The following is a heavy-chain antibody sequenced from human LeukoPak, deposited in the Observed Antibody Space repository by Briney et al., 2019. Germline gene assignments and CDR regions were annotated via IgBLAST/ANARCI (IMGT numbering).Heavy chain of an antibody. Sequence: PGGSLRLSCAASGFTVSTNYMSWVRQVPGKGLEWVSVIYSDGRTYYADSVKGRFTISRDNSKNTLYLQMNSLRAEDTAVYYCARDSGRFDVFDIWGQGTMVTVSS. CDR1: GFTVSTNY. D-gene: IGHD3-10*01. V-gene: IGHV3-53*01. J-gene: IGHJ3*02. CDR2: IYSDGRT. CDR3: ARDSGRFDVFDI.